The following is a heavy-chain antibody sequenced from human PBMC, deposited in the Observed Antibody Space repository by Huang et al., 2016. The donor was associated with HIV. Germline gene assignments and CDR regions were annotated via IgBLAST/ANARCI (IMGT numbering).Heavy chain of an antibody. Sequence: QVQLQESGPGLVKPSETLSLTCTVSGGSISSHYWSWIRQPPGKGLEWIGSIYYSGSTNYNPHLKRRVTISVDTSKNQFSLKLSSVTAADTAVYYCASNTAMVTGGAFDIWGQGTMVTVSS. CDR1: GGSISSHY. D-gene: IGHD5-18*01. J-gene: IGHJ3*02. CDR3: ASNTAMVTGGAFDI. CDR2: IYYSGST. V-gene: IGHV4-59*11.